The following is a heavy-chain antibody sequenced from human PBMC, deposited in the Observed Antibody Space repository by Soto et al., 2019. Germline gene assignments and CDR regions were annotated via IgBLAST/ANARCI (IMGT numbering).Heavy chain of an antibody. CDR2: INAGNGNT. V-gene: IGHV1-3*01. D-gene: IGHD3-3*01. CDR3: ARGPHYDFWSGYYYFDY. J-gene: IGHJ4*02. CDR1: GYTFTSYA. Sequence: ASVKVSCKASGYTFTSYAMHWVRQAPGQRLEWMGWINAGNGNTKYSQKFQGRVTITRDTSASTAYMELSSLRSEDTAVYYCARGPHYDFWSGYYYFDYWGQGTLVTVSS.